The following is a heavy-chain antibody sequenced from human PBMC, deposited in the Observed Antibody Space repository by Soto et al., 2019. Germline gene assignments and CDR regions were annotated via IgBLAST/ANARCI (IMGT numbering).Heavy chain of an antibody. CDR3: ARDLGVWGSYRYTSNWFDP. D-gene: IGHD3-16*02. CDR1: GGSFSGYY. V-gene: IGHV4-34*01. J-gene: IGHJ5*02. Sequence: TLSLTCAVYGGSFSGYYWSWIRQPPGKGLEWIGEVNHSGSTNYNPSLKSRVTISVDTSKNQFSLKLSSVTAADTAVYYCARDLGVWGSYRYTSNWFDPWGQGTLVTVSS. CDR2: VNHSGST.